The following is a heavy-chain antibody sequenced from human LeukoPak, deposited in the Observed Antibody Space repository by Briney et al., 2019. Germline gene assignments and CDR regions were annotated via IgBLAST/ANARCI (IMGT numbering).Heavy chain of an antibody. CDR3: ARDAGYGGTSDYYYMDV. CDR2: ILSSSGTI. J-gene: IGHJ6*03. D-gene: IGHD4-23*01. CDR1: GFTFSSYT. V-gene: IGHV3-48*01. Sequence: GGSLRLSCGVSGFTFSSYTMNWVRQAPGRGLGWVSSILSSSGTIYYVDSVKGRFTISRDNARQSLYLQMNSLRAEDTAVYYCARDAGYGGTSDYYYMDVWGKGTTVTVSS.